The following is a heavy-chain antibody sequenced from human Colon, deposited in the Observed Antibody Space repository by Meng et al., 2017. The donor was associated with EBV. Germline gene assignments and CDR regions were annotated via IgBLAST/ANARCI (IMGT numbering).Heavy chain of an antibody. Sequence: QVQLQWSGPGLVKPSGTLSLTCAGSGDSISNNWWSWVRQPPGKGLEWIGEIYHSGTTNYNPSLRSRVTISVDKSKNQFSLQLTSVTAADTAVYYCARNGDYNPGLYWGQGTLVTVSS. CDR3: ARNGDYNPGLY. V-gene: IGHV4-4*02. D-gene: IGHD4-17*01. CDR1: GDSISNNW. J-gene: IGHJ4*02. CDR2: IYHSGTT.